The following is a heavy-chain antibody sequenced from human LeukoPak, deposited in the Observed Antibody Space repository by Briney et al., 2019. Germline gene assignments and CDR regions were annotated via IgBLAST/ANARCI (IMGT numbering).Heavy chain of an antibody. V-gene: IGHV4-30-4*01. CDR3: ARHPFSSPFDH. D-gene: IGHD2/OR15-2a*01. J-gene: IGHJ4*02. CDR1: GGSISSGDYY. CDR2: IYYSGST. Sequence: SETLSLTCTVSGGSISSGDYYWSWIRQPPGKGLEWIGYIYYSGSTYYNPSLKSRVSISLDTSKNQVSLTLTSVTAADTAVYYCARHPFSSPFDHWGQGTLVAVSS.